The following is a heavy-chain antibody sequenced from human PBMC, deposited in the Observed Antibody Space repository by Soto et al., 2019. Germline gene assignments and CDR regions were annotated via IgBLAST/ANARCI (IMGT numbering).Heavy chain of an antibody. J-gene: IGHJ4*02. CDR1: GGSISGSTYY. CDR3: ARQAWHFDY. Sequence: PSETLSLTCTVSGGSISGSTYYWGWIRQPPGKGLEWIGTIYYKGSSSYNPSLKSRVTISVDTSKNQFSLKLSSVTAADTAVYFCARQAWHFDYWGQGTLVTVSS. CDR2: IYYKGSS. V-gene: IGHV4-39*01.